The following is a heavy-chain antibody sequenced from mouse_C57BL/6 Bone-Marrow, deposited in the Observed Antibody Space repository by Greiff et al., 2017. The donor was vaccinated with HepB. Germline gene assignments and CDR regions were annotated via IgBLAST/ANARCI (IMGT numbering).Heavy chain of an antibody. D-gene: IGHD2-3*01. J-gene: IGHJ3*01. Sequence: QVQLKQSGAELVKPGASVKISCKASGYAFSSYWMNWVKQRPGKGLEWIGLIYPGDGDTNYNGKFKGKATLTADKSSSTAYMQLSSLTSEDSAVYFCARREVYDGYLAWFAYWGQGTLVTVSA. CDR3: ARREVYDGYLAWFAY. CDR1: GYAFSSYW. CDR2: IYPGDGDT. V-gene: IGHV1-80*01.